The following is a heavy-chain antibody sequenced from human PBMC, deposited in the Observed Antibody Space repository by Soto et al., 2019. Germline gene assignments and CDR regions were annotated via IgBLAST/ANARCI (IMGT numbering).Heavy chain of an antibody. CDR2: VYFSGST. V-gene: IGHV4-59*01. Sequence: CWLVFRQPPGKGLEWIGYVYFSGSTKYNPSLTSRVTISVDMSKKQFSLRLTSMTSADTAVYYCSRERGAVASIADAFDIWGQGPMVT. J-gene: IGHJ3*02. D-gene: IGHD6-6*01. CDR1: C. CDR3: SRERGAVASIADAFDI.